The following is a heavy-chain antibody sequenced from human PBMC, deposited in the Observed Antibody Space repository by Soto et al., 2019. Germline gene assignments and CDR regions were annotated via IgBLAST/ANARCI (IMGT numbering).Heavy chain of an antibody. CDR1: GYTFTGYY. V-gene: IGHV1-2*02. CDR2: INPNSGGT. CDR3: ARDLERGVPAPTGMDV. Sequence: ASVKVSCKASGYTFTGYYMHWVRQAPGQGLEWMGWINPNSGGTNYAQKFQGRVTITADESTSTAYMELSSLRSEDTAVYYCARDLERGVPAPTGMDVWGQGTTVTVSS. D-gene: IGHD2-2*01. J-gene: IGHJ6*02.